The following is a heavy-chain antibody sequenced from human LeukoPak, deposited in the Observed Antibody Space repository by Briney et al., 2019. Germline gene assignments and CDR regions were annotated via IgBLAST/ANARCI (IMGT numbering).Heavy chain of an antibody. D-gene: IGHD6-25*01. CDR2: IYPGDLDT. J-gene: IGHJ4*02. CDR1: GYRFSNYW. V-gene: IGHV5-51*01. CDR3: ARQDAAFGY. Sequence: GESLKISCKGSGYRFSNYWIGWVRQVPGKGLEWMGIIYPGDLDTRYSPSFQGQVTISADTSISTAYLQWSSLKASDTAMYYCARQDAAFGYWGQGTLVTVSS.